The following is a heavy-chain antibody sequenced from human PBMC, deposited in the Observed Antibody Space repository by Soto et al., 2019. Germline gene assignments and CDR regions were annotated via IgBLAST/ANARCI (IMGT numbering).Heavy chain of an antibody. D-gene: IGHD3-3*01. V-gene: IGHV4-59*01. CDR3: ARENLGVDPYYYYGMDV. CDR2: IYYSGST. Sequence: SETLSLTCTVSGGSISSYYWGWIRQPPGKGLEWIGYIYYSGSTNYNPSLKSRVTISVDTSKNQFSLKLSSVTAADTAVYYCARENLGVDPYYYYGMDVWGQGTTVTVSS. CDR1: GGSISSYY. J-gene: IGHJ6*02.